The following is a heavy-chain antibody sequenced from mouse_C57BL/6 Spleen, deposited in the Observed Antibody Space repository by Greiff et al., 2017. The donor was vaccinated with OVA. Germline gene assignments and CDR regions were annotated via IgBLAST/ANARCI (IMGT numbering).Heavy chain of an antibody. J-gene: IGHJ2*01. CDR1: GYTFTSYW. CDR3: ARNYGDY. D-gene: IGHD1-1*02. V-gene: IGHV1-59*01. CDR2: IDPSDSYT. Sequence: VKLQQPGAELVRPGTSVKLSCKASGYTFTSYWMHWVKQRPGQGLEWIGVIDPSDSYTNYNQKFKGKATLTVDTSSSTAYMQLSSLTSEVSAVYYCARNYGDYWGQGTTLTVSS.